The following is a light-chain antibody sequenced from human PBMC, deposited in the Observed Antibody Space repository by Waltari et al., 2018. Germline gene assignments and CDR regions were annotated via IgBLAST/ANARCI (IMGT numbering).Light chain of an antibody. CDR2: AAY. V-gene: IGKV1-39*01. Sequence: DIQMTQSPSSLSAFVGDRVTITCRASQIISNYLNWYQQKPGKAPKLLIYAAYSLQSGVPPRFSGSGSGTDFSLTISSLQPEDFGTYYCQQSYNNPLTFGGGTRVEIK. CDR3: QQSYNNPLT. CDR1: QIISNY. J-gene: IGKJ4*01.